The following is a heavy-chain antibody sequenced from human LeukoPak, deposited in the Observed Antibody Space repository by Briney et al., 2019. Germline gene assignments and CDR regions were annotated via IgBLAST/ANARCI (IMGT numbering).Heavy chain of an antibody. Sequence: PGGSLRLSCAASGFTFSSYGMHWVRQAPGKGLEWVGRIKSKTDGGTTDYAAPVKGRFTISRDDSKNTLYLQMNSLKTEDTAVYYCTTLGSPAGGDYWGQGTLVTVSS. CDR2: IKSKTDGGTT. V-gene: IGHV3-15*01. CDR3: TTLGSPAGGDY. J-gene: IGHJ4*02. CDR1: GFTFSSYG. D-gene: IGHD1-26*01.